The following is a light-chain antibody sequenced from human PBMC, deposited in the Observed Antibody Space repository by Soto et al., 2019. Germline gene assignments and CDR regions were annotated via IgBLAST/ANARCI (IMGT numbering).Light chain of an antibody. Sequence: DIQMTQSPSSLSASVGDRVTITCRASQSISSYLNWYQQKPGKAPKLLIYAASSLQSGVPSRFSGSGSGTDFTLNISSLQPEDFATYYCQQSYSTLLTFGGGTQVEIK. CDR1: QSISSY. V-gene: IGKV1-39*01. CDR2: AAS. J-gene: IGKJ4*01. CDR3: QQSYSTLLT.